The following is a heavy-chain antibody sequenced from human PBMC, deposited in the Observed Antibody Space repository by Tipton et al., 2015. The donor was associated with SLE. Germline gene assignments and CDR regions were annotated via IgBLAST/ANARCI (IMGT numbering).Heavy chain of an antibody. D-gene: IGHD3-10*01. CDR3: ASGEGTPFDY. V-gene: IGHV4-34*01. J-gene: IGHJ4*02. Sequence: LRLSCAVYGGSFSGYYWSWIRQPPGKGLEWIGEINHSGSTNYNPSLKSRVTISVDTSKNQFSLKLSPVTAADTAVYYCASGEGTPFDYWGQGTLVTVSS. CDR2: INHSGST. CDR1: GGSFSGYY.